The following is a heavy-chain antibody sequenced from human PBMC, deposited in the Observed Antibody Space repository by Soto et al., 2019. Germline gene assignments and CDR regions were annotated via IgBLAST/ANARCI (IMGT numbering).Heavy chain of an antibody. J-gene: IGHJ4*02. D-gene: IGHD4-17*01. CDR1: GFTLSSYW. Sequence: EVQLVESGGGLVQPGGSLRLSCEASGFTLSSYWMHWVRQGPGKGLVWVSRINGDGTSTNYAYSVKGRFTISRDNAKNTLYLQMNSLRVEDTAVYYCARGLYGDPVGFDSWGQGTLFTVSS. CDR2: INGDGTST. CDR3: ARGLYGDPVGFDS. V-gene: IGHV3-74*01.